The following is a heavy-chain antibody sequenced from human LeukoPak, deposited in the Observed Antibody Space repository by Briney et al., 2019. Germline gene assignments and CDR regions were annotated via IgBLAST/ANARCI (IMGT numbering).Heavy chain of an antibody. Sequence: GGSLRLSCAASGFTISDYYMSWIRQAPGKGLEWVSYISSSGSTIYYADSVKGRFTISRDNAKNSLYLQMNSLRAEDTAVYYCARGYCGGDCYSSFDYWGQGTLVTVSS. CDR2: ISSSGSTI. CDR1: GFTISDYY. CDR3: ARGYCGGDCYSSFDY. V-gene: IGHV3-11*01. D-gene: IGHD2-21*02. J-gene: IGHJ4*02.